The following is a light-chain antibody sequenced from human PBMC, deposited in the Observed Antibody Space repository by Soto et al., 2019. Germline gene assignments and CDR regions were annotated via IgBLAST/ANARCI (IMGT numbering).Light chain of an antibody. CDR2: AAS. CDR3: QQANSFPFT. J-gene: IGKJ3*01. Sequence: DIQMTQSPSSVSASVGDRVTITCRASQAISGWLAWYQQKPGKAPNLLIYAASHLHSGVPSRFSGSGSGTDFTLTISSPQPEDFATYYCQQANSFPFTFGPGTKVDIK. V-gene: IGKV1-12*01. CDR1: QAISGW.